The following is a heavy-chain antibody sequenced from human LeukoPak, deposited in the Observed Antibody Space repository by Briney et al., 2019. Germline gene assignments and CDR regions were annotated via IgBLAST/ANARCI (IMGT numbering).Heavy chain of an antibody. CDR2: INTNTGNP. CDR3: AAAGSNGFDN. Sequence: ASVKVSCKASGYTFTSYGISWVRQAPGQGLEWMGWINTNTGNPTCAQGFAGRFVFSLDTSVSTAYLQISSLKTEDTAVYYCAAAGSNGFDNWGQGTLVTVSS. CDR1: GYTFTSYG. D-gene: IGHD6-13*01. J-gene: IGHJ4*02. V-gene: IGHV7-4-1*02.